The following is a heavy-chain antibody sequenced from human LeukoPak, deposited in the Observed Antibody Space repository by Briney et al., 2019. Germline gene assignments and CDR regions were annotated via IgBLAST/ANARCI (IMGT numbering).Heavy chain of an antibody. CDR3: ARGEFYGDYGVDY. D-gene: IGHD4-17*01. Sequence: GGSLRLSCAASGFTFSSYWMSWVRQAPGKGLEWVANIKQDGSEKYYVDSVKGQFTISRDNAKNSLYLQMNSLRAEDTAAYYCARGEFYGDYGVDYWGQGTLVTVSS. J-gene: IGHJ4*02. CDR2: IKQDGSEK. V-gene: IGHV3-7*04. CDR1: GFTFSSYW.